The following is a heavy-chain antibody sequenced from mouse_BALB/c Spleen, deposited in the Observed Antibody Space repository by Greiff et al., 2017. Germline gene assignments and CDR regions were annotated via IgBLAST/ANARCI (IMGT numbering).Heavy chain of an antibody. V-gene: IGHV5-17*02. J-gene: IGHJ2*01. CDR3: ASSSYGYDFDY. Sequence: EVQRVESGGGLVQPGGSRKLSCAASGFTFSSFGMHWVRQAPEKGLEWVAYISSGSSTIYYADTVKGRFTISRDNPKNTLFLQMTSLRSEDTAMYYCASSSYGYDFDYWGQGTTLTVSS. CDR1: GFTFSSFG. CDR2: ISSGSSTI. D-gene: IGHD1-2*01.